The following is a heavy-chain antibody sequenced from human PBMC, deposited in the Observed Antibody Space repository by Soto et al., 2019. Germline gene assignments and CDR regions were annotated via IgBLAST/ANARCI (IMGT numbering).Heavy chain of an antibody. CDR2: TRNSGGA. Sequence: QVQLQESGPGLVKPSGTLSLTCAVSSGSIFSSNWWSWVRQPPGKGLEWFGETRNSGGAIYNPSLQSRVTITVDRSKNHFFLELRSLTAADTAVYYSASHLVMSVTRGFENCGLGALVTVSS. CDR1: SGSIFSSNW. D-gene: IGHD1-26*01. CDR3: ASHLVMSVTRGFEN. V-gene: IGHV4-4*02. J-gene: IGHJ4*01.